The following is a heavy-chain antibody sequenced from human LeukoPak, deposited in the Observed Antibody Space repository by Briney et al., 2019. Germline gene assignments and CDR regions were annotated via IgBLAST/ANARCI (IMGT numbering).Heavy chain of an antibody. CDR3: ASLDYGDFWYFDI. Sequence: SETLSLTCTISGGSISAFYWSWIRQPPGKGLEWIGNIYHSGSTNYNPSLKSRVIMSVDTSKKYFSLKLSSVTGADTAVYYCASLDYGDFWYFDIWGRGALVTVSS. J-gene: IGHJ2*01. V-gene: IGHV4-59*01. D-gene: IGHD4-17*01. CDR1: GGSISAFY. CDR2: IYHSGST.